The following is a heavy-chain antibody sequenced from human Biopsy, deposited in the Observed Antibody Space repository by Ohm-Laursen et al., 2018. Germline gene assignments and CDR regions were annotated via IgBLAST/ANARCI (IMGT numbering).Heavy chain of an antibody. J-gene: IGHJ2*01. CDR1: GFTFSNYG. CDR3: AKDRRTMRVWYFDL. D-gene: IGHD4/OR15-4a*01. V-gene: IGHV3-23*01. CDR2: ISSTGNST. Sequence: SLRLSCAAPGFTFSNYGMSWVRQAPGKGLEWVSGISSTGNSTYYADSVKGRFTISRDNSKNTLYLQLNSLRVEDTALYYCAKDRRTMRVWYFDLWGRGTLVTVSS.